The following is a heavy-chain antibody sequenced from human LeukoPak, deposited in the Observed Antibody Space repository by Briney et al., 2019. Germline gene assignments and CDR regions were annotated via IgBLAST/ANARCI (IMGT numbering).Heavy chain of an antibody. D-gene: IGHD3-22*01. J-gene: IGHJ4*02. CDR2: ISGSGGST. CDR1: RFTFSDYS. Sequence: PGGSLRLSCAASRFTFSDYSMNWVRQAPGRGLEWVSAISGSGGSTYYADSVKGRFTISRDNSKNTLYLQMNSLRAEDTAVYYCAKASAMIVVVSKHFDYWGQGTLVTVSS. V-gene: IGHV3-23*01. CDR3: AKASAMIVVVSKHFDY.